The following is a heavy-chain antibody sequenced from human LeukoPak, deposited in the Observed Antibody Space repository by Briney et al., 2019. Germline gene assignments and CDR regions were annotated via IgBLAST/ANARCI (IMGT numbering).Heavy chain of an antibody. CDR1: GFAFSSYA. J-gene: IGHJ6*03. Sequence: GGSLRLSCAASGFAFSSYAMIWVRQAPGKGLEWVSSISGGGSNTYYADSVKGRFTISRDQSKNTLYVQMSSLRAEDTAIYYCAKSAGDYYYYYMDVWGEGTTVTVSS. CDR2: ISGGGSNT. D-gene: IGHD3-10*01. V-gene: IGHV3-23*01. CDR3: AKSAGDYYYYYMDV.